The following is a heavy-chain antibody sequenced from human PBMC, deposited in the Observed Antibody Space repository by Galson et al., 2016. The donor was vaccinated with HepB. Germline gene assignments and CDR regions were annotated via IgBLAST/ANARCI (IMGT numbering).Heavy chain of an antibody. Sequence: LRLSCAASGFTFSSYGMHWVRQAPGKGLEWVAVMWYDGSHKDYADSVKGRFTISRDNSKNTLYLQMNSLRPEDTAVYFCAKASLGQLWHNFFDYWGQGSLVTVSS. D-gene: IGHD5-18*01. J-gene: IGHJ4*02. CDR1: GFTFSSYG. CDR3: AKASLGQLWHNFFDY. CDR2: MWYDGSHK. V-gene: IGHV3-33*06.